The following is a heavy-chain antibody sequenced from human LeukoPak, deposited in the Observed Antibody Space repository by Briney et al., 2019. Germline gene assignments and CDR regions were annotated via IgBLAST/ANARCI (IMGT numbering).Heavy chain of an antibody. CDR1: GFTFSSYS. CDR2: ITSIIRTI. J-gene: IGHJ4*02. Sequence: PVGSLRLSCAASGFTFSSYSMKRVCGDPGEGLEWVSHITSIIRTIYYADSVKGRFTISRDNAKNSLYLQMNSLRAEDTAVYYCARDSGRGGSCDYWGQGTLVTVSS. D-gene: IGHD2-15*01. CDR3: ARDSGRGGSCDY. V-gene: IGHV3-48*01.